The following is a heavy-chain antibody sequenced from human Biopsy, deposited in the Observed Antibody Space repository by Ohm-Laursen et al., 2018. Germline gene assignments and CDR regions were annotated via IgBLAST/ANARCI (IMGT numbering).Heavy chain of an antibody. V-gene: IGHV3-11*01. CDR3: ARDTPETYDYDNDDNSPFPRRYIDY. CDR2: IASSGGTT. Sequence: SLRLSCAVSGFHFSDYYMSWIRQAPGKGLEWISYIASSGGTTYYVDSVKGRFTISRDNAEKSLYLQMNSLRAEDTAVYYCARDTPETYDYDNDDNSPFPRRYIDYWGQGTLVTVSS. J-gene: IGHJ4*02. D-gene: IGHD3-22*01. CDR1: GFHFSDYY.